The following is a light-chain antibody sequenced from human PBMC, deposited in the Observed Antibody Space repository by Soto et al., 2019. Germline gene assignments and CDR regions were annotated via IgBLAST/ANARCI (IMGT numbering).Light chain of an antibody. J-gene: IGKJ5*01. CDR2: GAS. CDR3: QQYGSSPT. V-gene: IGKV3-20*01. Sequence: EIVMTQSPGTLSVSPGERVTLSCRASQSVGNNLAWHQQKPGQAPRLLIYGASTRATGFPARFSGSGSGTDFALTIGRLEPEDFAVYYCQQYGSSPTFGEGTRLEIK. CDR1: QSVGNN.